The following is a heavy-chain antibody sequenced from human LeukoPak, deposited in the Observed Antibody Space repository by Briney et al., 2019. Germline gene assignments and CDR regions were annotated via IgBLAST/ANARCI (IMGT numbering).Heavy chain of an antibody. CDR1: GFNFSSYA. D-gene: IGHD3/OR15-3a*01. V-gene: IGHV3-23*01. J-gene: IGHJ4*02. Sequence: PGGSLRLSCAASGFNFSSYAMNWVRQAPGKGLEWVSGVSGACGLTYYADSVKGRFTISRDNSKNTVYLQMIGLRAEDTAVYFCAKGHPGADVWEVLSFGGQGTLVTVSS. CDR2: VSGACGLT. CDR3: AKGHPGADVWEVLSF.